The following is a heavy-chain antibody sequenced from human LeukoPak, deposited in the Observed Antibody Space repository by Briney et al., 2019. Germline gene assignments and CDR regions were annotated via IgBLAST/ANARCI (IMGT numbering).Heavy chain of an antibody. CDR1: GFTFSTYA. CDR2: IWPDGSKK. D-gene: IGHD6-25*01. Sequence: PGRSLRLSCAASGFTFSTYAMHWVRQAPGKGLEWVAFIWPDGSKKYYPDSVKGRFAISRENSKNTVYLQMNDLRPEDTALYFCAKISSSAESNFDYWGQGTLLTVSS. CDR3: AKISSSAESNFDY. J-gene: IGHJ4*02. V-gene: IGHV3-33*06.